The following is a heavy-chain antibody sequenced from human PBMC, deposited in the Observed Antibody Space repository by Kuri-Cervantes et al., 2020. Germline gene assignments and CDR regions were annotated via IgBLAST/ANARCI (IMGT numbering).Heavy chain of an antibody. Sequence: ASVKVSCKASGYTFTGFHMHWVRQAPGQGLEWMGWINPNRGGTDYAQTFQGRVTMTRDTSISTAYMELSRLRSDDTAVYYCARGRYNFWSTYFHFWGQGTLVTVSS. CDR3: ARGRYNFWSTYFHF. V-gene: IGHV1-2*02. CDR2: INPNRGGT. D-gene: IGHD3-3*01. J-gene: IGHJ4*02. CDR1: GYTFTGFH.